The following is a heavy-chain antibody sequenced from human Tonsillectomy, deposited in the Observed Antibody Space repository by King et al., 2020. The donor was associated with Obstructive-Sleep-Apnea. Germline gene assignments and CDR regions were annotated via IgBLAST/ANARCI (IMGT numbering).Heavy chain of an antibody. CDR1: GFIFTNYG. CDR2: IWYDGNRK. CDR3: AKEGEGGAYSAPGDY. Sequence: VQLVESGGGVVQPGKSLRLSCAASGFIFTNYGMHWVRQAPGKGLEWVAGIWYDGNRKYYAESVKGRFTISRDNSKNTGYLQMNSLRGDDTAVYFCAKEGEGGAYSAPGDYWGQGTRVTVSS. J-gene: IGHJ4*02. D-gene: IGHD3-16*01. V-gene: IGHV3-33*06.